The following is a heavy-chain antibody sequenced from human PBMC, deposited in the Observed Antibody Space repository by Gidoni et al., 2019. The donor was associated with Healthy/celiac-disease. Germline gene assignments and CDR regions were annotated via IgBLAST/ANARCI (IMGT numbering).Heavy chain of an antibody. CDR3: AKDREGGRYYYYGMDV. Sequence: EVQLVESGGGLVQPGRSLRLSCAASGLPFDDYAMHWVRQAPGKGLEWVSGISWNSGSIGYADSVKGRFTISRDNAKNSLYLQMNSLRAEDTALYYCAKDREGGRYYYYGMDVWGQGTTVTVSS. J-gene: IGHJ6*02. V-gene: IGHV3-9*01. CDR1: GLPFDDYA. D-gene: IGHD2-15*01. CDR2: ISWNSGSI.